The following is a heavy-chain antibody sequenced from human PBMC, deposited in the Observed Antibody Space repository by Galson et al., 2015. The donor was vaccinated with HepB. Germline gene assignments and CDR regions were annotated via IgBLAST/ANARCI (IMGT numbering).Heavy chain of an antibody. V-gene: IGHV3-21*01. CDR3: VAGGCNDKSNGWWD. Sequence: SLRLSCAASGFIFNRYGMNWVRQAPGKGLEWVSCISSNGRDIYYEDSMKGRFTISRDNAKNSVFLEMYNVRVEDTAVYYCVAGGCNDKSNGWWDWGQGTLVIGSS. CDR2: ISSNGRDI. CDR1: GFIFNRYG. J-gene: IGHJ4*02. D-gene: IGHD5-18*01.